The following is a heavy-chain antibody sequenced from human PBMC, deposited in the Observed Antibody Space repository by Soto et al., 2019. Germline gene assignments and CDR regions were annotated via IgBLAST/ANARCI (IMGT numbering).Heavy chain of an antibody. J-gene: IGHJ6*02. CDR2: INHSGST. CDR3: ARWDYDGSGSYYYYGMDV. V-gene: IGHV4-34*01. CDR1: GGSFSGYY. Sequence: SETLSLTCAVYGGSFSGYYWSWIRQPPGKGLEWIGEINHSGSTNYNPSLKSRVTISVDTSKNQFSLKLSSVTAADTAVYYCARWDYDGSGSYYYYGMDVWGQGTTVTVSS. D-gene: IGHD3-10*01.